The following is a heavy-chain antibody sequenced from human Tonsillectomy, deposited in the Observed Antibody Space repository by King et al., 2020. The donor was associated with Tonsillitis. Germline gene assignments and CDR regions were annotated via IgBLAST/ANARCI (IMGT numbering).Heavy chain of an antibody. Sequence: VQLVESGGGLVQPGGSLRLSCAASGFSFSTYDMHWVRQATGKGLEWVSGIGTGGDTYYYGSLKGRFTISRENAQNSLSLQMSSLRAGETAVYYCARAQSGYNWNVWGWFDPWGQGTLVTVSS. V-gene: IGHV3-13*01. CDR2: IGTGGDT. D-gene: IGHD1-20*01. J-gene: IGHJ5*02. CDR1: GFSFSTYD. CDR3: ARAQSGYNWNVWGWFDP.